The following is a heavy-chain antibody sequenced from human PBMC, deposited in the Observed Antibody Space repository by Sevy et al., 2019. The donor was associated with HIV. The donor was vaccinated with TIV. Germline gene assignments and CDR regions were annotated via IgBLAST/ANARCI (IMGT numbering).Heavy chain of an antibody. CDR3: AKVHGVGRGYEYDFDF. CDR1: GFTFTSYG. V-gene: IGHV3-30*02. CDR2: ISFDEKYK. Sequence: GGSLRLSCAASGFTFTSYGIHWVRQAPGKGLECVAKISFDEKYKYYAESMKGRFTISRDISKNTVFLEMNSLRTDDPGVYYCAKVHGVGRGYEYDFDFWGQGTLVTVSS. J-gene: IGHJ4*03. D-gene: IGHD5-12*01.